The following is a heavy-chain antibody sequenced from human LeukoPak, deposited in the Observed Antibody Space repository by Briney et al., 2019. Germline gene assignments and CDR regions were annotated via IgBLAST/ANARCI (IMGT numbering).Heavy chain of an antibody. CDR2: INAGNGNI. D-gene: IGHD2-2*01. Sequence: ASVKVSCKASGHTSTTYAIHWVRQAPGQGLEWMGWINAGNGNIKYSQKSQGRVTIIGDTSASTAYMELSSLRSEDTAVYYCARGYCSSTSCYMDVWGQGTTVT. CDR1: GHTSTTYA. V-gene: IGHV1-3*01. J-gene: IGHJ6*02. CDR3: ARGYCSSTSCYMDV.